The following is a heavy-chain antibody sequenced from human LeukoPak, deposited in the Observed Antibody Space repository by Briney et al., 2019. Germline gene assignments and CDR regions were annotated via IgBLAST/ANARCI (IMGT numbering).Heavy chain of an antibody. Sequence: ASVKVSCKRSGYTFRSYGISWARQAPGQGLELVGCISPYNGNTNYAQKLQGRVTMNTDTSTSTAYMELRGLTSDDTAVYYCARSISMVRGVHDAFDFWGQGTMVTVSS. V-gene: IGHV1-18*01. J-gene: IGHJ3*01. CDR1: GYTFRSYG. CDR2: ISPYNGNT. CDR3: ARSISMVRGVHDAFDF. D-gene: IGHD3-10*01.